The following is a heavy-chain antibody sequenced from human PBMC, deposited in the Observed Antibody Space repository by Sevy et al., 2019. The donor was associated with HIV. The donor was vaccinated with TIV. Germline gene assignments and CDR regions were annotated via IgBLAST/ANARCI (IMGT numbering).Heavy chain of an antibody. V-gene: IGHV4-59*13. Sequence: SETLSLTCTVSGGSISSYYWSWIRQPPGKGLEWIGYIYYSGSTNYNPSLKSRVTIPVDTSKNQFSLKLSPVTAPDTAVYYCARDSPTMVRGVMTKLPYYYYGMDVWGQGTTVTVSS. J-gene: IGHJ6*02. D-gene: IGHD3-10*01. CDR1: GGSISSYY. CDR3: ARDSPTMVRGVMTKLPYYYYGMDV. CDR2: IYYSGST.